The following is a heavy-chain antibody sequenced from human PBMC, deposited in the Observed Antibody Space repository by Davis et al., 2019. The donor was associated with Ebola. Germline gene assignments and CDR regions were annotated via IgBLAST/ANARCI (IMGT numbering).Heavy chain of an antibody. CDR1: GFTFSSYW. CDR2: IKQDGGEK. V-gene: IGHV3-7*03. D-gene: IGHD2-2*01. J-gene: IGHJ5*02. Sequence: GESLKISCAASGFTFSSYWMSWVRQAPGKGLEWVADIKQDGGEKYYVDSVKGRFTISRDSAKNSLYLQMNSLRVEDTAVYYCSREGGGHCTSTNCPNWLDPWGQGTLVTVSS. CDR3: SREGGGHCTSTNCPNWLDP.